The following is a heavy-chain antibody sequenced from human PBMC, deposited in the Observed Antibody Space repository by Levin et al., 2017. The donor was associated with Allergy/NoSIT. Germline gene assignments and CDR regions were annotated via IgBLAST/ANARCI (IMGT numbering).Heavy chain of an antibody. V-gene: IGHV4-34*01. J-gene: IGHJ4*02. CDR1: GGSFSGYY. D-gene: IGHD3-10*01. Sequence: SETLSLTCAVYGGSFSGYYWSWIRQPPGKGLEWIGEINHSGSTNYNPSLKSRVTISVDTSKNQFSLKLSSVTAADTAVYYCARGLRSGYYYGSGSLTYFDYWGQGTLVTVSS. CDR2: INHSGST. CDR3: ARGLRSGYYYGSGSLTYFDY.